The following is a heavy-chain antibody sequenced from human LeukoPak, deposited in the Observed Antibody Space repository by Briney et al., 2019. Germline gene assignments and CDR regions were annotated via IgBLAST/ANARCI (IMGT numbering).Heavy chain of an antibody. CDR3: ARGLYYYDRSTYDDFDY. CDR1: EYPFSTYW. V-gene: IGHV1-46*01. D-gene: IGHD3-22*01. CDR2: VNPNDGAR. J-gene: IGHJ4*02. Sequence: ASVKVSCKASEYPFSTYWLHWVRQAPGQGLEWMGFVNPNDGARIYAQKFQGRITMTRDTSTNTVFMELSSLRSEDTAVYYCARGLYYYDRSTYDDFDYWGQGTLVTVSS.